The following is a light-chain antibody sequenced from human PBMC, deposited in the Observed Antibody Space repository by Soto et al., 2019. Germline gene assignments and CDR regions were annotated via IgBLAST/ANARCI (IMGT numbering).Light chain of an antibody. Sequence: DIQMTQSPVSLSASVGERVTITCRASETISTFLNWYQQKPGKAPKVRSLAASSLQSGVPSRCSGSGAGTDFALTSSGLQPEDFATYYCQQSYNIPPTFGQGTKVEIK. CDR1: ETISTF. J-gene: IGKJ1*01. CDR2: AAS. V-gene: IGKV1-39*01. CDR3: QQSYNIPPT.